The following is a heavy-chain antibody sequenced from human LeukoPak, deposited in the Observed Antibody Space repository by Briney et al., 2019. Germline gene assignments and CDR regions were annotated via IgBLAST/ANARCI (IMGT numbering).Heavy chain of an antibody. CDR1: GGSINNYY. J-gene: IGHJ3*02. V-gene: IGHV4-4*07. CDR2: IYTRGST. CDR3: ARGRYCSADICSGGDAFDI. Sequence: SETLSLTCTASGGSINNYYWNWIRQPAGKGLEWIGRIYTRGSTNYNPSLKSRVTMSVDTSKNQFSLKLSSVTAADTAVYYCARGRYCSADICSGGDAFDIWGQGTMVSVSS. D-gene: IGHD2-15*01.